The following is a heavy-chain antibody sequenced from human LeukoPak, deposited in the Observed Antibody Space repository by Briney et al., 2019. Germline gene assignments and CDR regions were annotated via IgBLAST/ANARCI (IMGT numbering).Heavy chain of an antibody. CDR3: ARGKEGLEVIYLGEAYFDH. CDR1: GYSFTSYG. Sequence: GASVKVSCKASGYSFTSYGINWVRQAPGQGPEWMGWISPYNGNTHYTRKLQGRVTMTTDTSTSTAYMELRGLRSDDTAVYYCARGKEGLEVIYLGEAYFDHWGRGTLVTVSS. V-gene: IGHV1-18*01. CDR2: ISPYNGNT. D-gene: IGHD1-1*01. J-gene: IGHJ4*02.